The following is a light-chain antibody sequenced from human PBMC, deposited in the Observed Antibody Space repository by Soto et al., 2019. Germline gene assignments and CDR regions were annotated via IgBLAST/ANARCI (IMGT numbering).Light chain of an antibody. CDR2: DAS. CDR1: VTIGNY. Sequence: EIVLTQSPATLSLSPGERATLSCRASVTIGNYLAWYQQRPGQAPRLLIYDASNRATGIPARFSGSGSETDFTLTISSLEPEDFAVYYCQQRRDWPPWTFGQGTKVDNK. CDR3: QQRRDWPPWT. J-gene: IGKJ1*01. V-gene: IGKV3-11*01.